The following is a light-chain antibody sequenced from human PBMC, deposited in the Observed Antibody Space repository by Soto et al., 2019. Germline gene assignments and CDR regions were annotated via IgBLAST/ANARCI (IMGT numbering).Light chain of an antibody. CDR1: SSDVGSYNL. Sequence: ALTQPASVSGSPGQSIAISCTGTSSDVGSYNLVSWYQQHPGKAPKLMIFEVSKRPSGVSNRFSGSKSDNTASLAISGLQAEDEADYYCCSHAGSTTYVFGTGTKVTV. V-gene: IGLV2-23*02. J-gene: IGLJ1*01. CDR2: EVS. CDR3: CSHAGSTTYV.